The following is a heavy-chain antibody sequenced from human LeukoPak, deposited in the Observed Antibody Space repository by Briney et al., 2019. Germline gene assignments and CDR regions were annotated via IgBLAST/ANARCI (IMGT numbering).Heavy chain of an antibody. CDR3: AELGTTMIGGV. Sequence: GGSPRLSCAASGFTFSSYEMNWVRQAPGKGLEWVSYISSSGSTIYYADSVKGRFTISRDNAKNSLYLQMNSLRAEDTAVYYCAELGTTMIGGVWGKGTTVTISS. CDR1: GFTFSSYE. CDR2: ISSSGSTI. V-gene: IGHV3-48*03. D-gene: IGHD3-10*02. J-gene: IGHJ6*04.